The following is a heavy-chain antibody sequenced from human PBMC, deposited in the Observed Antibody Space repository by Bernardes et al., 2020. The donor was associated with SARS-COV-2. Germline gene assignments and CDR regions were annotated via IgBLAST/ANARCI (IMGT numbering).Heavy chain of an antibody. Sequence: AQVKVSCKASGYTLTSYGISWVRQAPGQGLEWMGWISAYTGNTHYAQKFQGRVTMTTDTSTSTAYMELRSLRSDDTAVYYCARDRVVLAAIREIDYWGQGTLVTVSS. CDR2: ISAYTGNT. CDR3: ARDRVVLAAIREIDY. CDR1: GYTLTSYG. J-gene: IGHJ4*02. D-gene: IGHD2-2*01. V-gene: IGHV1-18*04.